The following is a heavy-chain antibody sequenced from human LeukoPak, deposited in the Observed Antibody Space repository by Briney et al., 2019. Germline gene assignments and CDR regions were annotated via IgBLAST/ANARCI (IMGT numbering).Heavy chain of an antibody. Sequence: PSETLSLTCTVSGGSISSSRYYWGWIRQPPGKGLEWIVSIYYSGSTYYNPSLKSRVTISVYTSKNQFSLKLSSVTAADPAVYYCASNRWLQPFDYWGQGTLVTVSS. D-gene: IGHD5-24*01. CDR1: GGSISSSRYY. V-gene: IGHV4-39*01. J-gene: IGHJ4*02. CDR3: ASNRWLQPFDY. CDR2: IYYSGST.